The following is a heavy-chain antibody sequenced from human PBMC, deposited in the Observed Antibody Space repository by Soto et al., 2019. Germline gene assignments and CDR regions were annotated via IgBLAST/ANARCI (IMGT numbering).Heavy chain of an antibody. CDR2: IYYSGST. Sequence: SETLSLTCTVSGGSISSGDYYWSWIRQPPGKGLEWIGYIYYSGSTYYNPSLKSRVTISVDTSKNQFSLKLSSVTAADTAVYYCARDRGRENFDYWGQGTLVTVSS. V-gene: IGHV4-30-4*01. CDR3: ARDRGRENFDY. J-gene: IGHJ4*02. CDR1: GGSISSGDYY. D-gene: IGHD3-10*01.